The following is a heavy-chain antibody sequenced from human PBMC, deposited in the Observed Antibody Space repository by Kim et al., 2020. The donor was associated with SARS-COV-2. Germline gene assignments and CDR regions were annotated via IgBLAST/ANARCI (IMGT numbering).Heavy chain of an antibody. D-gene: IGHD3-22*01. CDR2: INAGNGNT. CDR1: GYTFTSYA. CDR3: ARDRFYYDSSVDY. V-gene: IGHV1-3*01. Sequence: ASVKVSCKASGYTFTSYAMHWVRQAPGQRLEWMGWINAGNGNTKYSQKFQGRVTITRDTSASTAYMELSSLRSEDTAVYYCARDRFYYDSSVDYWGQGTLVTVSS. J-gene: IGHJ4*02.